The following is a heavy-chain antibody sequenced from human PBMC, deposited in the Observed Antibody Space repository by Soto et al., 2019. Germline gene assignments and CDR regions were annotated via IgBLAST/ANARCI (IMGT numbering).Heavy chain of an antibody. CDR1: GFTFSSYA. CDR3: AKGDGSGSGYSNY. V-gene: IGHV3-23*01. J-gene: IGHJ4*02. CDR2: ISGSGGGT. D-gene: IGHD3-22*01. Sequence: EVQLLESGGGLVQPGGSLRLSCAASGFTFSSYAMSWVRQAPGKGLEWVSAISGSGGGTYYTDSVKGRFTVSRDNSKNTPYLHMTSLRAEDAAKYYCAKGDGSGSGYSNYWVQGTMVTVSS.